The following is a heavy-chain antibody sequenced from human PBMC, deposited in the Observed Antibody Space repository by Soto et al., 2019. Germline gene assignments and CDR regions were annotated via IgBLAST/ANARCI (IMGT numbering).Heavy chain of an antibody. J-gene: IGHJ4*02. V-gene: IGHV3-15*01. CDR2: IKSKTDGGTT. D-gene: IGHD6-19*01. CDR1: GFTCSNAW. CDR3: TTGWARYSSGWPRDY. Sequence: EVQLVESGGGLVKPGGSLRLSCAASGFTCSNAWMSWVRQAPGKGLEWVGRIKSKTDGGTTDYAAPVKGRFTISRDDSKKTLYLQMNSLKTEDTAVYYCTTGWARYSSGWPRDYWVQGTLVTVSS.